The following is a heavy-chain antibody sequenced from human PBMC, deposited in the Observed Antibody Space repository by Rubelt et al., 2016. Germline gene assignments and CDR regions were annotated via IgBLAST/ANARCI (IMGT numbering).Heavy chain of an antibody. CDR2: INPSGGST. V-gene: IGHV1-46*01. CDR3: ARDPLPVRGVIMTPTH. CDR1: GYTFTGYY. J-gene: IGHJ4*02. Sequence: QVQLVQSGAEVKKPGASVKVSCKASGYTFTGYYMHWVRQAPGQGLEWMGIINPSGGSTSYAQKFQGRVTMTRDTSTSTVYMELSSLRSEDTAVYYCARDPLPVRGVIMTPTHWGQGTLVTVSS. D-gene: IGHD3-10*01.